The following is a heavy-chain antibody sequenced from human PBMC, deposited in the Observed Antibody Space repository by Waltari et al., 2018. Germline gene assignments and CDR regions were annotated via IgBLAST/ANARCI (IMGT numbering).Heavy chain of an antibody. V-gene: IGHV2-5*01. CDR2: IYWNDGK. J-gene: IGHJ5*02. Sequence: QITLKESGPTLVKPTQTLTLTCTFSGFSLSTSGVGVGWIRQPPGKALEWLALIYWNDGKRYSPSLKSRLTITKDTSKNQVVLTMTNMDPVDTATYYCAHRRYYYDSSGYSPGWFDPWGQGTLVTVSS. CDR1: GFSLSTSGVG. D-gene: IGHD3-22*01. CDR3: AHRRYYYDSSGYSPGWFDP.